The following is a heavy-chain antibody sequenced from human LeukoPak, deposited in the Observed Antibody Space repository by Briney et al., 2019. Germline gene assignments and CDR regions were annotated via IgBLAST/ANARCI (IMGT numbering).Heavy chain of an antibody. D-gene: IGHD3-3*01. CDR2: IRYDGSNK. V-gene: IGHV3-30*02. CDR1: GFTFSSYG. J-gene: IGHJ4*02. CDR3: AKDRTSIFGVVIPFDY. Sequence: PGGSLRLSCAASGFTFSSYGVHWVRQAPGKGLEWVAFIRYDGSNKYYADSVKGRFTISRDNSKNTLYLQMNSLRAEDTAVYYCAKDRTSIFGVVIPFDYWGQGTLVTVSS.